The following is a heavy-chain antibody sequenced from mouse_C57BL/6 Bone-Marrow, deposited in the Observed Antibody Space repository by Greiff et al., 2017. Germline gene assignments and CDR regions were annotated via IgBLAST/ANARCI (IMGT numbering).Heavy chain of an antibody. V-gene: IGHV2-2*01. Sequence: QVQLKQSGPGLVQPSQSLSITCTVSGFSLTSYGVHWVRQSPGKGLEWLGVIWSGGSTDYNAAFISRLSISKDNSKSQVFFKMNSLQADDTAIYYCARNGRAYGRSYGYFDVWGTGTTVTVSS. J-gene: IGHJ1*03. CDR3: ARNGRAYGRSYGYFDV. CDR2: IWSGGST. CDR1: GFSLTSYG. D-gene: IGHD1-1*01.